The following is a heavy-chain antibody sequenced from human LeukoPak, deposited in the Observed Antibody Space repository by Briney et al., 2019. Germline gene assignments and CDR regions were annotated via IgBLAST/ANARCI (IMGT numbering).Heavy chain of an antibody. CDR1: GGSIRSSYYY. CDR3: ARGRYYDSSGYYYYYYGMDV. CDR2: IYDSGST. D-gene: IGHD3-22*01. Sequence: SETLSLTCTVSGGSIRSSYYYWGWIRQPPGKGLEWIGSIYDSGSTYYNPSLKSRVTISVDTSKNQFSLKLSSVTAADTAVYYCARGRYYDSSGYYYYYYGMDVWGQGTTVTVSS. J-gene: IGHJ6*02. V-gene: IGHV4-39*07.